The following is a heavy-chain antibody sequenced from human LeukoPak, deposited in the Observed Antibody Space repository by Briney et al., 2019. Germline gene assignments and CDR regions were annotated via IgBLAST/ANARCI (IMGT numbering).Heavy chain of an antibody. J-gene: IGHJ6*03. CDR2: INHSGST. V-gene: IGHV4-34*01. CDR1: GGSSSGYY. CDR3: ARGLRDIVVGPAAIPGYYSYYMDV. D-gene: IGHD2-2*02. Sequence: SETLSLTCAVYGGSSSGYYWSWIRQPPGKGLEWIGEINHSGSTNYNPSLKSRVTISVDTSKNQLSLKLSSVTAADTAVYYCARGLRDIVVGPAAIPGYYSYYMDVWGKGTTVTVSS.